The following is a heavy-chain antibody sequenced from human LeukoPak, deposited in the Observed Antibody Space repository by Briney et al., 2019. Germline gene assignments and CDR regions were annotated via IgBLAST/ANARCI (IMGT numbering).Heavy chain of an antibody. CDR2: ISSSGTMI. Sequence: PGGSLRLSCAASGFTFSTYEMNWVRQAPGKGLEWVSYISSSGTMIYYADSVKGRFTISRDNAKNSLYLQMNSLRAEDTAVYYCARAPYYYDSSGLGDYWGQGTLVTVSS. CDR3: ARAPYYYDSSGLGDY. V-gene: IGHV3-48*03. D-gene: IGHD3-22*01. CDR1: GFTFSTYE. J-gene: IGHJ4*02.